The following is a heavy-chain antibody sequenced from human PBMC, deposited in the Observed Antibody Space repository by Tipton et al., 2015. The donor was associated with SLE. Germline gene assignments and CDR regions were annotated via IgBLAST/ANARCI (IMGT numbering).Heavy chain of an antibody. D-gene: IGHD6-13*01. V-gene: IGHV3-53*01. CDR2: IYSGGST. CDR3: ARIWSIVAVGPYYFDY. CDR1: GFTVSSNY. J-gene: IGHJ4*02. Sequence: GSLRLSCAASGFTVSSNYMSWVRQAPGKGLEWVSVIYSGGSTYYADSVKGRFTISRDNSKNTLYLQMNSLRAEDTAVYYCARIWSIVAVGPYYFDYWGQGTLVTVSS.